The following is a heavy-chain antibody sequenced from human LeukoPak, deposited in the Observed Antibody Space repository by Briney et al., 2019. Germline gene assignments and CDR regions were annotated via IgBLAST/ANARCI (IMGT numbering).Heavy chain of an antibody. CDR2: IIPLFGTA. CDR1: GYTFTSYA. V-gene: IGHV1-69*06. Sequence: ASVKVSCKASGYTFTSYAISWVRQAPGQGLEWMGGIIPLFGTANYGQKSQGRVTITADKSTSTAYMELSSLRSEDTAVYYCASSGLGGSGNYHRTWYNWFDPWGQGTLITVSS. CDR3: ASSGLGGSGNYHRTWYNWFDP. J-gene: IGHJ5*02. D-gene: IGHD3-10*01.